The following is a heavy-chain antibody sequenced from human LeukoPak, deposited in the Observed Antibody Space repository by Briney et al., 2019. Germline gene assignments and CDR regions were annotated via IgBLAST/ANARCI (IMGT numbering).Heavy chain of an antibody. CDR3: ARLDYGTLAAGFDP. D-gene: IGHD4-17*01. CDR1: GGSFSGYY. V-gene: IGHV4-34*01. CDR2: INHSGST. Sequence: SETLSLTCAVYGGSFSGYYWSWIRQPPGKGLEWIGEINHSGSTNYNPSLKSRVTISVDTSKNQFSPKLSSVTAADTAVYYCARLDYGTLAAGFDPWGQGTLVTVSS. J-gene: IGHJ5*02.